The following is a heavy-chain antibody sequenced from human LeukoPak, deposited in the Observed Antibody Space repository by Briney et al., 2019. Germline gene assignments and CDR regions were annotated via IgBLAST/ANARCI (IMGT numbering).Heavy chain of an antibody. J-gene: IGHJ3*02. V-gene: IGHV3-11*04. CDR1: GFTSSDYY. CDR3: ARDSQKLLWSYKGAFDI. CDR2: ISSSGSTI. Sequence: GGSLRLSCAASGFTSSDYYMSWIRQAPGKGLEWVSYISSSGSTIYYADSVKGRFTISRDNAKNSLYLQMNSLRAGDTAVYYCARDSQKLLWSYKGAFDIWGQGTMVTVSS. D-gene: IGHD4/OR15-4a*01.